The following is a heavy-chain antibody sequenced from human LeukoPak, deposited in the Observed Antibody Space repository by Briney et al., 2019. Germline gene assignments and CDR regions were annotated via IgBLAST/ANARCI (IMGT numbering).Heavy chain of an antibody. V-gene: IGHV1-18*01. CDR1: GGTFSSYA. J-gene: IGHJ3*02. D-gene: IGHD6-19*01. CDR3: ARVAVAHDAFDI. Sequence: ASVKVSCKASGGTFSSYAISWVRQAPGQGLEWMGWISAYNGNTNYAQKLQGRVTMTTDTSTSTAYMELRSLRSDDTAVYYCARVAVAHDAFDIWGQGTMVTVSS. CDR2: ISAYNGNT.